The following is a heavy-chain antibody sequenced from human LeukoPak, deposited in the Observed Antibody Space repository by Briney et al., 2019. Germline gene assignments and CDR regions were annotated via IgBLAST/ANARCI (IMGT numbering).Heavy chain of an antibody. CDR1: GFTLSAYW. V-gene: IGHV3-74*01. J-gene: IGHJ4*02. CDR3: ARLFSEVRGLIKFDY. Sequence: PGGSLRLSCAASGFTLSAYWMHWVRQAPGKGLVWVSGINSDGSSTTYADSVKGRFTISRDNAKNTLYLQMNSLRVEDTAVYYCARLFSEVRGLIKFDYWGQETLVTVSS. D-gene: IGHD3-10*01. CDR2: INSDGSST.